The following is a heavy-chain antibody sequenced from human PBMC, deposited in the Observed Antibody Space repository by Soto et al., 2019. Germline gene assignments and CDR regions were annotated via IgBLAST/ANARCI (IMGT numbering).Heavy chain of an antibody. CDR3: ARASLYVTSGGSFSNGPHL. CDR2: VYYSGSS. V-gene: IGHV4-30-4*01. CDR1: GGTISSGDYC. Sequence: QVQLQESGPGLAKPSQTLSLTCTVSGGTISSGDYCWSWIRQPPGKGLEWIGYVYYSGSSYYSPSLKSRVTMSIDTSKNQFSLELNSVTAADTAVYYCARASLYVTSGGSFSNGPHLWGQGALVTVSS. J-gene: IGHJ5*02. D-gene: IGHD3-10*01.